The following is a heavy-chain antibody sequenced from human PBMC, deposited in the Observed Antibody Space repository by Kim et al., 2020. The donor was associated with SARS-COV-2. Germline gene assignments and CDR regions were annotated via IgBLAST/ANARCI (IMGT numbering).Heavy chain of an antibody. D-gene: IGHD3-10*01. Sequence: GGSLRLSCAASGFTFSSYDMHWVRQATGKGLEWVSAISTAGDTYYPGSVKGRFTISRENAKNSLYLQMNSLRAGDTAVYYCARELMVRGVTYYGMDVWGQGATVTVSS. CDR3: ARELMVRGVTYYGMDV. CDR1: GFTFSSYD. CDR2: ISTAGDT. V-gene: IGHV3-13*01. J-gene: IGHJ6*02.